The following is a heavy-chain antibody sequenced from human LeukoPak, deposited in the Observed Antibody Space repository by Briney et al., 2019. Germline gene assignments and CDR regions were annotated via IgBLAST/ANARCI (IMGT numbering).Heavy chain of an antibody. J-gene: IGHJ5*02. CDR3: AKDRAGA. V-gene: IGHV3-30*18. CDR2: ISYDGSNK. CDR1: GFTFSSYG. Sequence: PGGSLRLSCAASGFTFSSYGMHWVRQAPGKGLEWVAVISYDGSNKYYADSVKGRFTISRDNSKDTLYLQMNSLRAEDTAVYYCAKDRAGAWGQGTLVTVSS.